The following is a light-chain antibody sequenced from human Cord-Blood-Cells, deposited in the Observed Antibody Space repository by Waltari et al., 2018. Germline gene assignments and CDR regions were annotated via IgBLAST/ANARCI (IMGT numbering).Light chain of an antibody. J-gene: IGLJ3*02. CDR2: EGS. CDR1: SSDVRSYNL. V-gene: IGLV2-23*03. CDR3: CSYAGSSTFGV. Sequence: QSALTQPASVSGSTGQSITISCTGTSSDVRSYNLVSWYQQHPGKAPKLRIYEGSKRPSGVSNRFSGSKSGNTASLTISGLQAEDEADYYCCSYAGSSTFGVFGGGTKLTVL.